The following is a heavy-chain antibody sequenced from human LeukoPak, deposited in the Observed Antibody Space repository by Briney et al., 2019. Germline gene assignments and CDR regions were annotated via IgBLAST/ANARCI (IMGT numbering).Heavy chain of an antibody. CDR1: GGSFSGYY. J-gene: IGHJ6*03. Sequence: SETLSLTCAVYGGSFSGYYWSWIRQPPGKGLEWIGEINHSGSTNYNPSLKSRVTISVDTSKNQFSLKLSSVTAADTAVYYCAKGPAGYYMDVCGKATTVTVSS. CDR3: AKGPAGYYMDV. CDR2: INHSGST. V-gene: IGHV4-34*01.